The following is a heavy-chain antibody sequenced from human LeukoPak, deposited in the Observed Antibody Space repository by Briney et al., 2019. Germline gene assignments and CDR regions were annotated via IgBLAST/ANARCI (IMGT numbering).Heavy chain of an antibody. CDR3: ARHREGYYFDY. V-gene: IGHV4-59*08. D-gene: IGHD2-15*01. CDR2: IYYSGST. Sequence: PSETLSLTCTVSGGSISSYYWSWIRQPPGKGLEWIGYIYYSGSTNYNPSLKSRVTISVDTSKNQFSLKLSSVTAADTAVYYCARHREGYYFDYSGQGTLVTVSS. CDR1: GGSISSYY. J-gene: IGHJ4*02.